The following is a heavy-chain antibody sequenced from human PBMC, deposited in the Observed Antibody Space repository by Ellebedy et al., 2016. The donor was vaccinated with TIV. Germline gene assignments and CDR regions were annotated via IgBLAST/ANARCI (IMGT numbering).Heavy chain of an antibody. V-gene: IGHV3-7*01. CDR2: VNQNEREK. J-gene: IGHJ4*02. D-gene: IGHD3-9*01. CDR1: GFSFSSYW. Sequence: GGSLRLSCAASGFSFSSYWMSWVRQAPGRGLEWVANVNQNEREKYYVDSVKGRFTISRDNSKNSVYLQMNSLRAEDTAIYYCVRDAPVLRYFDWQVKDDYWGQGTLVTVSS. CDR3: VRDAPVLRYFDWQVKDDY.